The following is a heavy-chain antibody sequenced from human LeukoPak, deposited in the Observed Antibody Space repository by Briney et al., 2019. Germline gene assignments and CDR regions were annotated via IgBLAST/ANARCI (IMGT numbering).Heavy chain of an antibody. Sequence: SETLSLTCTVSGGSISGYYWSWIRQSPGKGLESIGFIYYTGSTNYNPSLNSRVTISLDTSKNQFSLKLSSVTAADTAVYYCARCQARLSWFDPWGQGTLVTVSS. V-gene: IGHV4-59*08. J-gene: IGHJ5*02. CDR3: ARCQARLSWFDP. CDR2: IYYTGST. D-gene: IGHD6-19*01. CDR1: GGSISGYY.